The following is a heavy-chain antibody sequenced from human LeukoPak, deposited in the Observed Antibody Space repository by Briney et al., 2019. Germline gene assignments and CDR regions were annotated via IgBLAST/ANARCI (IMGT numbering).Heavy chain of an antibody. CDR3: AKRRWLGGIGVADPFDY. D-gene: IGHD6-19*01. Sequence: PGGSLRLSCSASGFTFNSYAMSWVRQGPGKGLEWVSVISDSGGSTYYADSVKGRFTISRDNSKNTLYLQMNSLRADDTAVYYCAKRRWLGGIGVADPFDYWGQGTLVTVSS. J-gene: IGHJ4*02. CDR1: GFTFNSYA. V-gene: IGHV3-23*01. CDR2: ISDSGGST.